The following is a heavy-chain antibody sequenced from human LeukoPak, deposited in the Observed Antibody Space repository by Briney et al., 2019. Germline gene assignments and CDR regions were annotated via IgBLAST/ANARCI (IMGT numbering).Heavy chain of an antibody. Sequence: SETRSLTCTVSGDSISTYYWTWIRQPPGKGLEWIGCISYSGSTNYNPSLKSRVTISLDMSKSQFSLRVSSVTAADTAVYFCARDGEGKKQPYYHGMTSGARGPRSPSP. V-gene: IGHV4-59*01. J-gene: IGHJ6*02. CDR1: GDSISTYY. CDR2: ISYSGST. D-gene: IGHD3-10*01. CDR3: ARDGEGKKQPYYHGMTS.